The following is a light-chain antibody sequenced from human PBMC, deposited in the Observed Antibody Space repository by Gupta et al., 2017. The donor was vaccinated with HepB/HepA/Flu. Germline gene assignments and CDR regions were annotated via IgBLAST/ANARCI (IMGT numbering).Light chain of an antibody. Sequence: DLQLTQSPSSLSASVVASVTITCRASQSINTYLNWYQQKLGKAPKLLIYGASTLQSGVPARFSGSGSGTHFTLTISSLQPEDVATYSCQQSYGYPVTFGRGTKVEMK. J-gene: IGKJ1*01. CDR2: GAS. CDR1: QSINTY. CDR3: QQSYGYPVT. V-gene: IGKV1-39*01.